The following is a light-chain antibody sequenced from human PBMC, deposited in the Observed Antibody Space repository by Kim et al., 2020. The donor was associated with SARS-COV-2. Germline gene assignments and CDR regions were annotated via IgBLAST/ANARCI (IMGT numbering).Light chain of an antibody. CDR2: WAS. V-gene: IGKV4-1*01. CDR3: QQYYSTPLT. Sequence: ATINCKSSQSVLHSSNNKNYLAWYQQKPGQPPKLLIYWASTRESGVPDRFSGSGSGTDFTLTITSLHAEDVAVYYCQQYYSTPLTFGQGTKVDIK. CDR1: QSVLHSSNNKNY. J-gene: IGKJ1*01.